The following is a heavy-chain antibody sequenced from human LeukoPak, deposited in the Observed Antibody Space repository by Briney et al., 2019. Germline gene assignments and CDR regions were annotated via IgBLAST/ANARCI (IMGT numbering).Heavy chain of an antibody. Sequence: ASVKVSCKASGFTFPIHEMNWVRQAPGQGLEWVGWINRNSGNTGYAHTFQGRITMTRNTAISTAYMALNRLTSEDTAVYYCARAATQGAGVNIGVTRHRRYSYYGMDVWGQGTTVIVSS. J-gene: IGHJ6*01. CDR2: INRNSGNT. CDR3: ARAATQGAGVNIGVTRHRRYSYYGMDV. CDR1: GFTFPIHE. D-gene: IGHD3-10*01. V-gene: IGHV1-8*01.